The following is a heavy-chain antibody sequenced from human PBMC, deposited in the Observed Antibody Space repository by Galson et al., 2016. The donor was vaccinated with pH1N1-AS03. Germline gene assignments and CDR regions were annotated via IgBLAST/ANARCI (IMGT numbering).Heavy chain of an antibody. CDR1: GGTFNSYA. Sequence: SVKVSCKASGGTFNSYAISWVRQALGQGLEWMGGIIPIFGTVNFAQRFQGRLTITADESTSTAYMDLSSLRSDDTAVYYCAREGHGGRDRTDAFDIWGQGTMVTVSS. CDR2: IIPIFGTV. D-gene: IGHD1-26*01. J-gene: IGHJ3*02. CDR3: AREGHGGRDRTDAFDI. V-gene: IGHV1-69*13.